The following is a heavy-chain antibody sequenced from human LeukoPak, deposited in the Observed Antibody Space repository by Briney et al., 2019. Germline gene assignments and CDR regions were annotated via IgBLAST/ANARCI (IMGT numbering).Heavy chain of an antibody. CDR3: ARDGGITTYMDV. Sequence: PGRSLRLSCAASGFTFSSYSMNWVRQAPGKGLEWVSSISSSSSYIYYADSVKGRFTISRDNAKNSLYLQMNSLRAEDTAVYYCARDGGITTYMDVWGKGTTVTVSS. D-gene: IGHD2-15*01. CDR1: GFTFSSYS. J-gene: IGHJ6*03. CDR2: ISSSSSYI. V-gene: IGHV3-21*01.